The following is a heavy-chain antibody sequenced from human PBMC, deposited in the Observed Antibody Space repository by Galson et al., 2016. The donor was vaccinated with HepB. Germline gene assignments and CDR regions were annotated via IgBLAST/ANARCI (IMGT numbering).Heavy chain of an antibody. CDR3: VRSRIPGYCAAAVCHSFDY. CDR2: ISYDGTNK. D-gene: IGHD2-8*02. J-gene: IGHJ4*02. CDR1: GFTFSSYA. Sequence: SLRLSCAASGFTFSSYAIHWVRQAPGKGLEWVAVISYDGTNKYYADSVKGRFTISRDNSKNTLFLQMMSLRGDDTAVYYCVRSRIPGYCAAAVCHSFDYWGQGTLVTVSS. V-gene: IGHV3-30-3*01.